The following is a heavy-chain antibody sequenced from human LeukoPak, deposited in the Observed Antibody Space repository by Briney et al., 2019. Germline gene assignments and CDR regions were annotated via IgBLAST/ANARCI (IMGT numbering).Heavy chain of an antibody. CDR3: ARERIASSSWYHRIYYFDY. CDR1: GGSCSGYY. D-gene: IGHD6-13*01. V-gene: IGHV4-34*01. CDR2: INHSGST. Sequence: PSETLSLTCAVYGGSCSGYYWSWIRQPPGKGQEWIGEINHSGSTNYNPSLKSRVTISVDTSKNQFSLKLSSVTAADTAVYYCARERIASSSWYHRIYYFDYWGQGTLVTVSS. J-gene: IGHJ4*02.